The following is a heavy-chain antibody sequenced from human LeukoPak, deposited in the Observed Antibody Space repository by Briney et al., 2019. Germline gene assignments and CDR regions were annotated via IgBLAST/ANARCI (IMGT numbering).Heavy chain of an antibody. CDR2: INHSGGT. J-gene: IGHJ4*02. D-gene: IGHD3-16*01. CDR1: GGSFSGYY. Sequence: SETLSLTCAVYGGSFSGYYWSWIRQPPGKGLEWIGEINHSGGTNYNPSLKSRVTISVDTSKNQFSLKLSSVTAADTAVYYCATLPRGWGQGTLVTVSS. CDR3: ATLPRG. V-gene: IGHV4-34*01.